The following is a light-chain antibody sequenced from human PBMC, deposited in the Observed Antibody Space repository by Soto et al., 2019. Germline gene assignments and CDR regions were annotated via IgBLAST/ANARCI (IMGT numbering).Light chain of an antibody. CDR2: QDN. J-gene: IGLJ1*01. Sequence: SYELTQPPSMSVSPGQTASITCSGDKLGDKFAFWYQQKPGQSPVVVIYQDNKRPSGIPERFSGSNSGNTATLTISGTQAMDEADYFCQVWDSNTDVFGTGTKLTVL. CDR3: QVWDSNTDV. CDR1: KLGDKF. V-gene: IGLV3-1*01.